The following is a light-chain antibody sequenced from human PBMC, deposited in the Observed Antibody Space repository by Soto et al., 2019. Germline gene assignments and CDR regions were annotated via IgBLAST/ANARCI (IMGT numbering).Light chain of an antibody. Sequence: HSVPTHPASVSGSPGQSITSSCTGTIYDVGAYNYVSWYQQRPGSAPQLIMYDVNNRPSGASHRFSGSKSGHTASLTISGLHSADEVNHPCSSYTSTYNPVSGPGTKVTVL. CDR1: IYDVGAYNY. CDR3: SSYTSTYNPV. J-gene: IGLJ1*01. V-gene: IGLV2-14*03. CDR2: DVN.